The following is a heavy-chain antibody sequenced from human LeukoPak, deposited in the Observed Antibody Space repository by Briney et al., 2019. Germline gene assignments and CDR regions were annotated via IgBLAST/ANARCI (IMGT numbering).Heavy chain of an antibody. CDR1: GFTFSDYY. D-gene: IGHD1-26*01. J-gene: IGHJ3*02. V-gene: IGHV3-11*04. CDR2: MSSSGDTI. Sequence: PGGSLRLSCTASGFTFSDYYMPWIRQAPGKGLEWISYMSSSGDTIYYADSVKGRFTISRDNAKNSLYLQMNSLRAEATAVYYCARRGREGAFDIWGQGTMVTVSS. CDR3: ARRGREGAFDI.